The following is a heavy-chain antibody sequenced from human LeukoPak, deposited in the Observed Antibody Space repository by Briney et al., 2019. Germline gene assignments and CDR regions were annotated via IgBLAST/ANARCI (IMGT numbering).Heavy chain of an antibody. CDR3: ERDFFDG. CDR2: IWSDGSNK. J-gene: IGHJ4*02. CDR1: GFTFSSYG. Sequence: GGSLRLSCAAAGFTFSSYGRHVGRQAPGKGLEGVAVIWSDGSNKCYADSVTGRFTISRDNSKNTLDLQMNSLGVEDTAVYYCERDFFDGWGQGTLVTVSS. V-gene: IGHV3-33*01.